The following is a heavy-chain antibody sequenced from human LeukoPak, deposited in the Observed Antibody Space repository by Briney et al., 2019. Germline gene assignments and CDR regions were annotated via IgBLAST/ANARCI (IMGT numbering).Heavy chain of an antibody. V-gene: IGHV4-30-4*08. CDR2: IYYSGST. Sequence: SETLSLTCTVPGGSISSGDYYWSWSRQPTGKGLEWIAYIYYSGSTYYNPSLNSRLTISGDTSRNQFSLKLSSVTAADTAVYDCARDGVWGQGTTVTVSS. CDR3: ARDGV. J-gene: IGHJ6*02. CDR1: GGSISSGDYY.